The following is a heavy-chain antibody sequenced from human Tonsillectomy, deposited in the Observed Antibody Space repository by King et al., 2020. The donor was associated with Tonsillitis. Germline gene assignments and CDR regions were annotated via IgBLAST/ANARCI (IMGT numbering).Heavy chain of an antibody. V-gene: IGHV3-30*18. CDR2: ISYDGSNK. D-gene: IGHD3-22*01. Sequence: VQLVESGGGVVQPGRSLRLSCAASGFTFSSYGMHWVRQAPGKGLEWVAVISYDGSNKYYADSVKGRFTISRDNSKNTLYLQMNSLRAEDTAVYYCAKAQYYYGSSGYFDYWGQGTLVTVSS. J-gene: IGHJ4*02. CDR3: AKAQYYYGSSGYFDY. CDR1: GFTFSSYG.